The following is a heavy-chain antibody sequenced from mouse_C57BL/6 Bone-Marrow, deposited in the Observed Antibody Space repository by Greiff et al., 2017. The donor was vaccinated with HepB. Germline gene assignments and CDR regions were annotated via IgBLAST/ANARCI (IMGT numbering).Heavy chain of an antibody. CDR1: GYTFTDYN. V-gene: IGHV1-18*01. CDR3: ARGGYYGSSYEFAY. J-gene: IGHJ3*01. Sequence: EVQLQESGPELVKPGASVKIPCKASGYTFTDYNMDWVKQSHGKSLEWIGDINPNNGGTIYNQKFKGKATLTVDKSSSTAYMELRSLTSEDTAVYYCARGGYYGSSYEFAYWGQGTLVTVSA. D-gene: IGHD1-1*01. CDR2: INPNNGGT.